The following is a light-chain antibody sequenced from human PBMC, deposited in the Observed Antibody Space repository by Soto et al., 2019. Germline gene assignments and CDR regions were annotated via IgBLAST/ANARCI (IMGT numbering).Light chain of an antibody. V-gene: IGLV1-47*01. J-gene: IGLJ3*02. CDR3: AAWDDSLSGRWV. Sequence: QSALTQPPSASGTPGQRVTISSSGSSSNIGSNYVYWYQQLPGTAPKLLIYRNNQRPSGVPDRFSGSKSGTSASLAISGLRSEDEADYYCAAWDDSLSGRWVFGGGTKVTVL. CDR1: SSNIGSNY. CDR2: RNN.